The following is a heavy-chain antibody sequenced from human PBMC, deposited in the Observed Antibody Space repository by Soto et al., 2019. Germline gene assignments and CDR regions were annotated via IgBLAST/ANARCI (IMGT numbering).Heavy chain of an antibody. D-gene: IGHD5-18*01. Sequence: EVQLVESGGGLVQPGGSLRLSCAASGVTVSSNYMSWVRQAPGKRLEWVSVIYSGGSTYYAHSVKGRSTIARDNSKTPLYPRMTSLRAEDPAVYDCARHGYNYGGRSFDFWGQGTMVTVSS. V-gene: IGHV3-66*04. J-gene: IGHJ4*02. CDR1: GVTVSSNY. CDR3: ARHGYNYGGRSFDF. CDR2: IYSGGST.